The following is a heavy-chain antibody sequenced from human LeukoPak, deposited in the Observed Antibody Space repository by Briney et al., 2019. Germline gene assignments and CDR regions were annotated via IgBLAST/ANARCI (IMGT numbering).Heavy chain of an antibody. J-gene: IGHJ4*02. V-gene: IGHV4-34*01. D-gene: IGHD2-2*01. CDR1: GGSFSGYY. CDR2: INHSGST. Sequence: SETLSLTCAVYGGSFSGYYWSWIRQPPGKGLEWIGEINHSGSTNYNPSLKSRVTISVDTSKNQFSLKLSSVTAADTAVYYCARGRSYCSSTSRPSKPSGQIDYWGQGTLVTVSS. CDR3: ARGRSYCSSTSRPSKPSGQIDY.